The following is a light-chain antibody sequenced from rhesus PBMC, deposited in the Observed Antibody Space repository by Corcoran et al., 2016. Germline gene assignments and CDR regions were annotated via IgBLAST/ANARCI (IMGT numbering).Light chain of an antibody. CDR3: LQYNSSPWT. CDR1: QGISSW. J-gene: IGKJ1*01. Sequence: DIQMTQSPSSLSASVGDKVTITCRASQGISSWLAWYQQKVGKAPKLLIDKASSLQSGVPSRFSGSGYGTDFTLTISSLQPEDFATYYCLQYNSSPWTFGQGTKVEIK. CDR2: KAS. V-gene: IGKV1-22*01.